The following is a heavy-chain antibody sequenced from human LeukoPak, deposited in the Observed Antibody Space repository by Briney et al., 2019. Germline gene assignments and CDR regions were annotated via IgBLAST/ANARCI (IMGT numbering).Heavy chain of an antibody. V-gene: IGHV3-53*01. J-gene: IGHJ3*02. CDR2: IYSGGST. Sequence: GGSLRLSCAASGFTVSRNYMSWVRQAPGKGLEWVSEIYSGGSTYYAASVKGRFSISRDNSKNTVYLQMNSLRVEDAAVYYCARELREHGVFDIWGQGIMVTVSS. D-gene: IGHD1-26*01. CDR3: ARELREHGVFDI. CDR1: GFTVSRNY.